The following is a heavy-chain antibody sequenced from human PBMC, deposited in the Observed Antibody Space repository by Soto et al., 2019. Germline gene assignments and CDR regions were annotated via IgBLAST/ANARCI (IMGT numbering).Heavy chain of an antibody. J-gene: IGHJ1*01. D-gene: IGHD6-19*01. V-gene: IGHV4-59*01. CDR2: IYYSGST. CDR3: AREYPGIAVFQH. CDR1: GGSISSYY. Sequence: SETLSLTCTVSGGSISSYYWSWIRQPPGKGLEWIGYIYYSGSTNYNPSLKSRVTISVDTSKNQFSLKLSSVTAADTAVYYCAREYPGIAVFQHWGQGTLVTVSS.